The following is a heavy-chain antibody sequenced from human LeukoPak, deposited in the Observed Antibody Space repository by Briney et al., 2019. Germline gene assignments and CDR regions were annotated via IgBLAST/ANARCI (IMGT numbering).Heavy chain of an antibody. V-gene: IGHV3-48*04. CDR3: ARARVVAAIWFDP. Sequence: GGSLRLSCAASGFTFSTYGMHWVRQAPGKGLEWVSYISSSGSTIYYADSVKGRFTISRDNAKNSLYLQMNSLRAEDTAVYYCARARVVAAIWFDPWGQGTLVTVSS. D-gene: IGHD2-15*01. CDR2: ISSSGSTI. J-gene: IGHJ5*02. CDR1: GFTFSTYG.